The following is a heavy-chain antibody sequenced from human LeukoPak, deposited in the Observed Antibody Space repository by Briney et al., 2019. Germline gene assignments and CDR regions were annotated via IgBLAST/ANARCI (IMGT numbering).Heavy chain of an antibody. D-gene: IGHD6-13*01. CDR2: INPHSGDT. Sequence: ASVKVSCKASGYSFTGYYMHWVRQAPGQGLEWMGWINPHSGDTGYAQKFQGRVTMTRDMSITTTYMELTRLRSDDTAFYYCARWDGYSSSPDYWGQGSLVTVSS. J-gene: IGHJ4*02. CDR1: GYSFTGYY. V-gene: IGHV1-2*02. CDR3: ARWDGYSSSPDY.